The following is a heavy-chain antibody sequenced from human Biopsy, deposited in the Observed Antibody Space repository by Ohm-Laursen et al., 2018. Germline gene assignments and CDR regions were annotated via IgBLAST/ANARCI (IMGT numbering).Heavy chain of an antibody. Sequence: SSVKVSCKSSGGTFSSYSISWVRQAPGEGLEWMGRIIAVSGLVNYAPKFQGRVSITADKSTTTAYMELSNLKSEDTAVYYCATPFQYYDSWGGYPPFDHWGQGTLVTVSS. CDR3: ATPFQYYDSWGGYPPFDH. V-gene: IGHV1-69*02. CDR1: GGTFSSYS. J-gene: IGHJ4*02. D-gene: IGHD3-3*01. CDR2: IIAVSGLV.